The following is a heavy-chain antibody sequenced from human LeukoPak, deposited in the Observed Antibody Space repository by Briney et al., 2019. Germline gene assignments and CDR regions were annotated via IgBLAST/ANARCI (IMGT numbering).Heavy chain of an antibody. CDR1: GFTFSSYW. CDR3: ARARGDGYQWYFDL. CDR2: IKQDGSEK. V-gene: IGHV3-7*01. Sequence: PGGSLRLSCAASGFTFSSYWMNWVRQDPGKGLEWVANIKQDGSEKNYVDFVKGRFTISRDNAKNSLDLQMNSLRAEDTAMYYCARARGDGYQWYFDLWGRGTLVTV. D-gene: IGHD5-24*01. J-gene: IGHJ2*01.